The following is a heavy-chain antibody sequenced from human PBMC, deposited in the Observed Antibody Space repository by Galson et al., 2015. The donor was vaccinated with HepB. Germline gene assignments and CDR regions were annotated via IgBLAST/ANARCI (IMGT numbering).Heavy chain of an antibody. J-gene: IGHJ5*02. V-gene: IGHV3-48*01. Sequence: SLRLSCAASGFTFSPYSKYWVRQAPGKGLEWISYISSSSDSMYYADSVRGRFTISRDNAKNSVYLQMNSLTAEDTAIYYCARGRVEGLWPDNWFDPWGQGTLVTVSS. D-gene: IGHD3-10*01. CDR3: ARGRVEGLWPDNWFDP. CDR1: GFTFSPYS. CDR2: ISSSSDSM.